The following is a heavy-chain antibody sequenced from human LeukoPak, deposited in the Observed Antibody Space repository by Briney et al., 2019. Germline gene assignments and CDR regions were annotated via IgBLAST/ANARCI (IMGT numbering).Heavy chain of an antibody. J-gene: IGHJ6*03. CDR3: ARDPYSGSYGPYYYYYMDV. Sequence: GGSLRLSCAASGFTFSAYNMNWVRQAPGKGPEWVSSITSSSSYIYYADSVKGRFTISRDNAKNSLYLQMDSLRVEDTAVYYCARDPYSGSYGPYYYYYMDVWGKGTTVTISS. V-gene: IGHV3-21*06. CDR2: ITSSSSYI. D-gene: IGHD1-26*01. CDR1: GFTFSAYN.